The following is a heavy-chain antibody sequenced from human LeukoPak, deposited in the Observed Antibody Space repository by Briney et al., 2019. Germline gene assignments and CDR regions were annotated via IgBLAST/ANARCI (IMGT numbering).Heavy chain of an antibody. J-gene: IGHJ3*02. CDR2: ISSSGSTI. Sequence: GGSLRLSCAASGFTFSSYEMNWVRQAPGKGLEWVSYISSSGSTIYYADSVKGRFTISRDNSKNTLYPQMNSLRAEDTAVYYCAKIAVAGSDAFDIWGQGTMVTVSS. CDR1: GFTFSSYE. D-gene: IGHD6-19*01. V-gene: IGHV3-48*03. CDR3: AKIAVAGSDAFDI.